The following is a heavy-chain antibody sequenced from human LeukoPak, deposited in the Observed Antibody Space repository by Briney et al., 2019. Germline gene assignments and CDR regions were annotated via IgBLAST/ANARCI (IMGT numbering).Heavy chain of an antibody. CDR2: INWNGGST. J-gene: IGHJ4*02. CDR3: ARDPGARDIVATIEDY. D-gene: IGHD5-12*01. V-gene: IGHV3-20*04. CDR1: GFTFDDYG. Sequence: PGGSLRLSCAASGFTFDDYGMSWVRPAPGKGLEWVSGINWNGGSTGYADSVKGRFTISRDNAKNSLYLQMNSLRAEDTAVYYCARDPGARDIVATIEDYWGQGNLVTVSS.